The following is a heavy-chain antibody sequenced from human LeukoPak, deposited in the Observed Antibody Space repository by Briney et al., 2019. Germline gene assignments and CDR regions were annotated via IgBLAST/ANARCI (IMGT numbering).Heavy chain of an antibody. J-gene: IGHJ4*02. Sequence: GGSLRLSCAASGFTFSSYAMSWVRQAPGKGLEWVSAISGSGGSTYYADSVKGRFTISRDNSKNTLYLQMNSLTAEDTAVYYCARDPCCCGGDCYSVLDYWGQGTLVTVSS. D-gene: IGHD2-21*02. CDR1: GFTFSSYA. V-gene: IGHV3-23*01. CDR3: ARDPCCCGGDCYSVLDY. CDR2: ISGSGGST.